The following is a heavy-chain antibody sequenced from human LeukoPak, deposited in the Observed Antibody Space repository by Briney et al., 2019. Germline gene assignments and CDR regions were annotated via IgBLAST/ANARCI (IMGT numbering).Heavy chain of an antibody. CDR3: ARAPTNYYDSSGYHKYFQH. D-gene: IGHD3-22*01. Sequence: GASVKVSCKASGGTLSSYAISWVRQAPGQGLEWMGRIIPIFGTANYAQKFQGRVTITTDESTSTAYMELSSLRSEDTAVYYCARAPTNYYDSSGYHKYFQHWGQGTLVTVSS. CDR1: GGTLSSYA. CDR2: IIPIFGTA. V-gene: IGHV1-69*05. J-gene: IGHJ1*01.